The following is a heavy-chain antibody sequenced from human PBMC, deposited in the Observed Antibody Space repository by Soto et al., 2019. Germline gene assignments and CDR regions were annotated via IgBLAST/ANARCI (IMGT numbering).Heavy chain of an antibody. J-gene: IGHJ5*02. D-gene: IGHD3-16*01. Sequence: GGSLRLSCAASGFTFSSYGMHWVRQAPGKGLEWVAVISYDGSNKYYADSVKGRFTISRDNSKNTLYLQMNSLRAEDKAVKNWGKDIWGRPGGFVGPNWFDPWGQGTLVTVSS. CDR3: GKDIWGRPGGFVGPNWFDP. CDR1: GFTFSSYG. V-gene: IGHV3-30*18. CDR2: ISYDGSNK.